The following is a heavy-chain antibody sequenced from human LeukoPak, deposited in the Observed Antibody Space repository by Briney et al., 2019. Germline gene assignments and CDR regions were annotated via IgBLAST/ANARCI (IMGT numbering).Heavy chain of an antibody. D-gene: IGHD3-9*01. Sequence: SVKVSCKASGGTFSSYAISWVRQAPGQGLEWMGGIIPIFGTANYAQKFQGRVTITADESTSTAYMELSSLRSEDTAVYYCASLGYNDILTGYYWLAAFDIWGQGTMVTVSS. CDR2: IIPIFGTA. CDR3: ASLGYNDILTGYYWLAAFDI. J-gene: IGHJ3*02. CDR1: GGTFSSYA. V-gene: IGHV1-69*01.